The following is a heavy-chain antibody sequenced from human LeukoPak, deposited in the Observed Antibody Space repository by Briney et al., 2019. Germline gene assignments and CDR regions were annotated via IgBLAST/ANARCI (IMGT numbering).Heavy chain of an antibody. D-gene: IGHD1-7*01. CDR3: AKGEGPTVGIT. V-gene: IGHV3-23*01. CDR1: GFIFNNYV. Sequence: QTGGSLRLSCAASGFIFNNYVMSWVRRGPGKGLEWVSASGGGGGRTYYADSVKGRFTISRDNSKNTLFLQMGSLRAEDTAVYYCAKGEGPTVGITWGQGTLVTVTS. J-gene: IGHJ4*02. CDR2: SGGGGGRT.